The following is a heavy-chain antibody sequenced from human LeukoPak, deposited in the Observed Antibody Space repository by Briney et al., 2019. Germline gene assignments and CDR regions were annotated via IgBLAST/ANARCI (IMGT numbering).Heavy chain of an antibody. Sequence: GGSLRLSCAASRLTVSRDYISSVRQAPGKGLEWVSVIDSGGSTYYADSVKGRFTISRDKSENTVYLQMNSLRVEDTAMYYCARNWFDPWGQGTLVTVSS. V-gene: IGHV3-53*05. J-gene: IGHJ5*02. CDR3: ARNWFDP. CDR2: IDSGGST. CDR1: RLTVSRDY.